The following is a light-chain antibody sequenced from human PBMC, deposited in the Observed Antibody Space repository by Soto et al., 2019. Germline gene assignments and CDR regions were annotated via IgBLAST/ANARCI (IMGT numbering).Light chain of an antibody. J-gene: IGKJ1*01. CDR2: DAS. CDR3: QQRSNWAWT. Sequence: ETVLTQSPATLSLSPGERATLSCRTSQSISSSYLAWYQQKPGQAPRLLIYDASNRATGIPARFSGRGSGTDFTLTISSLEPEDFAIYYCQQRSNWAWTFGQGTKVDIK. V-gene: IGKV3-11*01. CDR1: QSISSSY.